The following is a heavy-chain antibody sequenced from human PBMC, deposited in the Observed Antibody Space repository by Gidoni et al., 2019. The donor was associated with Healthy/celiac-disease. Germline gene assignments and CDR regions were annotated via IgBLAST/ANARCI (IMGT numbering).Heavy chain of an antibody. J-gene: IGHJ4*02. D-gene: IGHD3-10*01. CDR1: GFTFSSYG. CDR3: AKNYGSGNFDY. Sequence: CFLRLSCAASGFTFSSYGMHWVRQAPGKGLEWVAVISYDGSNKYYAESVKDRFTISRDNSKNTLYLQMNSLRAEDTAVYYCAKNYGSGNFDYWGQGTLVTVSS. V-gene: IGHV3-30*18. CDR2: ISYDGSNK.